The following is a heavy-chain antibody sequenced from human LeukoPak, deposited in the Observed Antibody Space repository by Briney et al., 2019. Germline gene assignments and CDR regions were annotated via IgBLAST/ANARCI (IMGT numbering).Heavy chain of an antibody. CDR2: IHSSGPA. V-gene: IGHV4-61*02. CDR1: GGSISSGTYY. J-gene: IGHJ4*02. Sequence: TLSLTCTVSGGSISSGTYYWTWIRQPAGKGLEWIGRIHSSGPANYNPSLNSRVNLLLDTSKNQFSLSLNSVTAADTAVYYCARAEDPRRYSGYDSHYYLDSWGQGTLVTVSS. D-gene: IGHD5-12*01. CDR3: ARAEDPRRYSGYDSHYYLDS.